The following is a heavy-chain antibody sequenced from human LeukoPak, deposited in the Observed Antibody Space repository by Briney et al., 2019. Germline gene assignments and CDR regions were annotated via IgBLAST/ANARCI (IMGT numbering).Heavy chain of an antibody. V-gene: IGHV5-51*01. CDR3: ARRYSYGLFDY. CDR2: IYPGDSDT. J-gene: IGHJ4*02. D-gene: IGHD5-18*01. Sequence: GASLKISCKGSGYRFTSYWIGWVRQMPGKGLEWMGIIYPGDSDTRYSPSFQGQVTISADKSSSTAYLQWSSLKASDTAMYYCARRYSYGLFDYWGQGTLVTVSS. CDR1: GYRFTSYW.